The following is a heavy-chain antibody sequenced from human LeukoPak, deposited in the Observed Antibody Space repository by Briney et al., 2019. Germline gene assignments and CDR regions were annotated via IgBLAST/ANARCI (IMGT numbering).Heavy chain of an antibody. V-gene: IGHV3-43*02. J-gene: IGHJ4*02. CDR3: AKDKEILQWLVRPYYFDY. CDR1: GFTFDDYA. Sequence: GGSLRLSCAASGFTFDDYAMHWVRPAPGKGLEWVSLISGDGGSTYYADSVKGRFTISRDNSKNSLYLQMNSLRTEDTALYYCAKDKEILQWLVRPYYFDYWGQGTLVTVSS. CDR2: ISGDGGST. D-gene: IGHD6-19*01.